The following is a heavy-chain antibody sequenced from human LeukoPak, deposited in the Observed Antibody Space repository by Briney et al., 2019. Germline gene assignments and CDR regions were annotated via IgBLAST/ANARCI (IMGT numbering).Heavy chain of an antibody. Sequence: PGRSLRLSCAASRFTFDNYAMNWVRQVPGKGLEWISLISWNSGTIGYADSVKGRFTISRDNANNFLYLQMNSLRAEDTALYYCARAYKDRSLAGKKEFFQHWGQGTLVTVSS. V-gene: IGHV3-9*01. CDR1: RFTFDNYA. CDR2: ISWNSGTI. J-gene: IGHJ1*01. CDR3: ARAYKDRSLAGKKEFFQH. D-gene: IGHD6-19*01.